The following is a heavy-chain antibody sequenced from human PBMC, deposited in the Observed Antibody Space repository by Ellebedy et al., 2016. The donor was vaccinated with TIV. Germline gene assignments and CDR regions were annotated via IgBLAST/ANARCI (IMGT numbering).Heavy chain of an antibody. D-gene: IGHD4-17*01. CDR2: ISGGGDRA. Sequence: GESLKISCAASGFTFSSYAMTWVRQAPGKGLEWVSGISGGGDRAYYADSVKGRFTISRDNSKNTLYLQMNSLRVEDTAVYYCASRPNGDYHFLDYWGQGTLVTVSS. V-gene: IGHV3-23*01. CDR3: ASRPNGDYHFLDY. J-gene: IGHJ4*02. CDR1: GFTFSSYA.